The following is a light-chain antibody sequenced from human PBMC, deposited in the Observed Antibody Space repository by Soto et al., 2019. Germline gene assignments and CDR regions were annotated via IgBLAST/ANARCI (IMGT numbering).Light chain of an antibody. V-gene: IGKV3-20*01. CDR2: GAS. CDR1: QSVSNNY. J-gene: IGKJ1*01. CDR3: HQYSSSPRT. Sequence: EVVLTQSPGTLSLSPGERATLSSRASQSVSNNYLAWYQQKPGQAPRLLIYGASTRATGVPDRFSGSGSGTEFTLTISRLEPEDFVVFYCHQYSSSPRTFGQGTRVEVK.